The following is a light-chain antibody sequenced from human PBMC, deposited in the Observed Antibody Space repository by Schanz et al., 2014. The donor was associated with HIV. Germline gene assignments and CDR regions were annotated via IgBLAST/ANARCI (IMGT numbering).Light chain of an antibody. CDR3: QQYSNWRT. CDR2: DAF. J-gene: IGKJ1*01. Sequence: EIVLTQSPATLSLSPGERATLSCRASQSVARYLAWYQQKPGQAPRLLIYDAFNRATGIPARFSGSGSGTEFTLTINSLQSEDFAFYYCQQYSNWRTFGQGTKVEIK. V-gene: IGKV3-11*01. CDR1: QSVARY.